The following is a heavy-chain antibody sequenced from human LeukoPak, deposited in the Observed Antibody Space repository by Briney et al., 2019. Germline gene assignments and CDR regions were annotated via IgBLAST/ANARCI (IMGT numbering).Heavy chain of an antibody. CDR1: GFSISDYW. CDR2: INEEGTIQ. J-gene: IGHJ4*01. V-gene: IGHV3-7*01. Sequence: PGGSLRLSCAASGFSISDYWMNWVRLVPGKGLEWVANINEEGTIQDYVASVRGRFTISRNNAKNSLYLQMNSLGAEDTAVYYCASRESSMARSHWGHGTLVTVSS. CDR3: ASRESSMARSH. D-gene: IGHD3-10*01.